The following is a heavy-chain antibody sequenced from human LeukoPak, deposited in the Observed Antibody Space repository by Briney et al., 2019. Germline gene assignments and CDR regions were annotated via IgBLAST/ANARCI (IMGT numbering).Heavy chain of an antibody. CDR1: GGSISSSSYY. CDR2: IYYSGST. J-gene: IGHJ4*02. CDR3: ARPGYGDYGDY. Sequence: SETLSLTCTVSGGSISSSSYYWGWIRQPPGKGLEWIGSIYYSGSTYYNPSLKSRVTISVDTSKNQFSLKLSSVTAADTAVYYCARPGYGDYGDYWGQGTLVTVSS. V-gene: IGHV4-39*01. D-gene: IGHD4-17*01.